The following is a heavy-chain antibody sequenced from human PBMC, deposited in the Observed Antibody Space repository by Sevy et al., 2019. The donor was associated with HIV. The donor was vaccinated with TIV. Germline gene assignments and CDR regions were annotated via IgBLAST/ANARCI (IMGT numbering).Heavy chain of an antibody. CDR3: VKARLRLGELSLYYFDY. Sequence: GGSLRLSCSASGFTFSSYAMYWVRQAPGKGLEYVSAISSNGGSTYYADSVKGRFTISRDNSKNTLYLQMSSLRAEDTAVYYCVKARLRLGELSLYYFDYWGQGTLVTVSS. D-gene: IGHD3-16*02. J-gene: IGHJ4*02. CDR2: ISSNGGST. CDR1: GFTFSSYA. V-gene: IGHV3-64D*06.